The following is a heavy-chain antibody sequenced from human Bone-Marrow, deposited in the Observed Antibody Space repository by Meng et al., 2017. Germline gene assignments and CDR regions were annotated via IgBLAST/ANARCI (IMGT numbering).Heavy chain of an antibody. CDR2: NRSKAMSYST. CDR1: GFTFSDYY. Sequence: GGSLRLSCAVSGFTFSDYYMDWVRPAPGKGLEWVGRNRSKAMSYSTEYAASVKGRFTVSRDDSKNSLFLYMDSLRTEDTAVYYCARGSRSFDHRGQGTLVTVSS. CDR3: ARGSRSFDH. J-gene: IGHJ4*02. V-gene: IGHV3-72*01.